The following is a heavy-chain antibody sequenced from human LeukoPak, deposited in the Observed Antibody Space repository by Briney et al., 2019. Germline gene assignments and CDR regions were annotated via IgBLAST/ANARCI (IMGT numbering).Heavy chain of an antibody. CDR2: ISGSGGST. Sequence: QSGGSLRLSCAASGFTFSSYAMSWVRQAPGKGLEWVPGISGSGGSTYYADSVKGRFTISRDNSKNTLYLQMNSLRAEDTAVYYCAKVREPSTRVVTAIDYWGQGTLVTVSS. V-gene: IGHV3-23*01. CDR3: AKVREPSTRVVTAIDY. CDR1: GFTFSSYA. J-gene: IGHJ4*02. D-gene: IGHD2-21*02.